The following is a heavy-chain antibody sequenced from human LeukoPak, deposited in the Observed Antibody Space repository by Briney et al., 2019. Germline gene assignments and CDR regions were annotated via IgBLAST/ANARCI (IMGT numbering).Heavy chain of an antibody. CDR3: ARVFDSGSQAYFYYMDV. CDR2: IYSSGST. Sequence: PGGSLRLSCAASGFVYENYGMTWVRQAPGKGLEWIGYIYSSGSTNYNPSLKSRVTMSVDTSKNQFSLKVSSVTAADTAVYYCARVFDSGSQAYFYYMDVWGKGTTVTIFS. J-gene: IGHJ6*03. CDR1: GFVYENYG. V-gene: IGHV4-59*01. D-gene: IGHD3-10*01.